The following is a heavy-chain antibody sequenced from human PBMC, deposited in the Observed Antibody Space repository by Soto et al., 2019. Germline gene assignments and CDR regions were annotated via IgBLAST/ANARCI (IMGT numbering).Heavy chain of an antibody. CDR3: AKDSGSFDWLLYDAFDI. D-gene: IGHD3-9*01. CDR1: GFTFDDYA. J-gene: IGHJ3*02. V-gene: IGHV3-9*01. Sequence: EVQLVESGGGLVQPGRSLRLSCAASGFTFDDYAMHWVRQAPGKGLEWVSGISWNSGSIGYADSVKGRFTISRDNAKNSLYLQMNSLRAEDTALYYCAKDSGSFDWLLYDAFDIWGQGTMVTVSS. CDR2: ISWNSGSI.